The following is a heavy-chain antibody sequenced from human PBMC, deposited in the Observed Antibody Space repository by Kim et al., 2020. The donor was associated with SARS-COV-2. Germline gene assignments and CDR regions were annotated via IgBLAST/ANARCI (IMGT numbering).Heavy chain of an antibody. D-gene: IGHD5-18*01. J-gene: IGHJ4*02. V-gene: IGHV4-39*01. CDR1: GGSISSSSYY. Sequence: SETLSLTCTVSGGSISSSSYYWGWIRQPPGKGLEWIGSIYYSGSTYYNPSLKSRVTISVDTSKNQFSLKLSSVTAADTAVYYCARGLRVDTAMVTLPDYWGQGTLVTVSS. CDR3: ARGLRVDTAMVTLPDY. CDR2: IYYSGST.